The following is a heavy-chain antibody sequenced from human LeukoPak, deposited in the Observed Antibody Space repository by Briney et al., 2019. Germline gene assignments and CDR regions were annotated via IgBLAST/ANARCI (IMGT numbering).Heavy chain of an antibody. D-gene: IGHD1/OR15-1a*01. CDR2: IYTSGST. CDR3: ASQNNMPLAGTRDY. V-gene: IGHV4-4*07. CDR1: GGSISSYY. Sequence: SETLSLTCTVSGGSISSYYWSWIRQPAGKGLEWIGHIYTSGSTNYNPSLKSRVTMSVDTSKNQFSLNLRSVTAADTAVYYCASQNNMPLAGTRDYWGQGTLVTVSS. J-gene: IGHJ4*02.